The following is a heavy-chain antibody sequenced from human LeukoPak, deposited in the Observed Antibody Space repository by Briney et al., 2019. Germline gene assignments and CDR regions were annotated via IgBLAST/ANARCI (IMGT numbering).Heavy chain of an antibody. CDR3: ATLLRSGWPNNFDY. V-gene: IGHV4-34*01. D-gene: IGHD6-19*01. J-gene: IGHJ4*02. CDR2: INHSGST. Sequence: SETLSLTCAVYGGSFSGYYWSWIRQPPGKGLEWIREINHSGSTNYNPSLKSRVTISVDTSKNQFSLKLSSVTAADTAVYYCATLLRSGWPNNFDYWGQGTLVTVSS. CDR1: GGSFSGYY.